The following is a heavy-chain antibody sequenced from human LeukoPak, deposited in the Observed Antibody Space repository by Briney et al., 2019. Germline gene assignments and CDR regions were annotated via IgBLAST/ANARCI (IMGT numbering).Heavy chain of an antibody. Sequence: SETLSLTCTVSGGSISNDYWSWIRQPPGKGLEWIGYIHSSGSTNYNPSLKSRVTISVDTSKNQFSLKLSSMTAADTAVYYCAHDYGEEEGYFQHWGQGTLVTVSS. J-gene: IGHJ1*01. CDR3: AHDYGEEEGYFQH. CDR2: IHSSGST. CDR1: GGSISNDY. D-gene: IGHD4-17*01. V-gene: IGHV4-4*09.